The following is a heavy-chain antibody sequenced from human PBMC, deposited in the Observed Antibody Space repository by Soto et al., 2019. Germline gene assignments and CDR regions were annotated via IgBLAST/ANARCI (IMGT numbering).Heavy chain of an antibody. CDR2: ISSSSSYI. Sequence: EVQLVESGGGLVKPGGSLRLSCAASGFTFSSYSMNWVRQAPGKGLEWVSSISSSSSYIYYADSVKGRVTISRDNAKNSLYLQMNSLRAEDTAMYYCASVVDYYDRYYYDGMDVWGQGTTVTVSS. V-gene: IGHV3-21*01. J-gene: IGHJ6*02. CDR3: ASVVDYYDRYYYDGMDV. CDR1: GFTFSSYS. D-gene: IGHD3-22*01.